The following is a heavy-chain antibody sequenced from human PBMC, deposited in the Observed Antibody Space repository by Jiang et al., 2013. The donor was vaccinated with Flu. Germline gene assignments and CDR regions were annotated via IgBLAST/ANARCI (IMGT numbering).Heavy chain of an antibody. D-gene: IGHD6-13*01. CDR3: ARDLTGRIAALGYDY. J-gene: IGHJ4*02. CDR1: GGSVSSVTYY. CDR2: FYYSGKT. V-gene: IGHV4-39*07. Sequence: GPGLVKPSETLSLTCSVSGGSVSSVTYYWGWIRQPPGKGLDWIGTFYYSGKTYYNPSLRSRVTISVDTSKNQFSLKLSSVTAADTAVYYCARDLTGRIAALGYDYWGQGTLVTVSS.